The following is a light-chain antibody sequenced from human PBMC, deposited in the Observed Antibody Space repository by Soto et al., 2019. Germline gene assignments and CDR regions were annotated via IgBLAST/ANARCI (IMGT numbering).Light chain of an antibody. CDR1: QTLLYSSNNKNY. V-gene: IGKV4-1*01. CDR3: QQYYSDPLT. Sequence: DIVLTQSPDSLAVSLGARATINCKSSQTLLYSSNNKNYLAWYQQKPRQPPKLLIYWASTRQSGVPDRFSASGSGTDFTLSISSLQAADVAVYFCQQYYSDPLTFGQGTRLEIK. J-gene: IGKJ5*01. CDR2: WAS.